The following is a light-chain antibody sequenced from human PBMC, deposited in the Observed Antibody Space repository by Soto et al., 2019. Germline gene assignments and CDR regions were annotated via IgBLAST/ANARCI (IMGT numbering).Light chain of an antibody. CDR2: RYN. CDR1: SSNIGSNF. CDR3: QAWDDSLNGPV. Sequence: QSVLTQPPAVSATPGQTVSISCSGNSSNIGSNFVYWYQHVPGTAPKLLISRYNQRPSGVPDRFSAAKSDTSASLTISGLQSEDEADYICQAWDDSLNGPVFGGGTQLTVL. V-gene: IGLV1-44*01. J-gene: IGLJ7*01.